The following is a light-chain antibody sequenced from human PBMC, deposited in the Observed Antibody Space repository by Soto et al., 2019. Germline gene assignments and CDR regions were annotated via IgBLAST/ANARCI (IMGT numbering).Light chain of an antibody. Sequence: DIQMTQSPSSLSAFVGDRINISCRAARDIGDWLAWYQQRPGEAPKLLIYHASTLHSGVPPRFSGTRSGTIFTLTVSALQPEDFAAYYCQQGKTFPYTFGQGTRLET. CDR2: HAS. CDR1: RDIGDW. CDR3: QQGKTFPYT. J-gene: IGKJ2*01. V-gene: IGKV1-12*01.